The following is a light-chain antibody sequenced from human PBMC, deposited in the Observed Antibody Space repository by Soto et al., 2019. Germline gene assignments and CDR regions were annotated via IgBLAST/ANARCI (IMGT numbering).Light chain of an antibody. V-gene: IGLV2-8*01. CDR1: SSDVGGYNY. J-gene: IGLJ1*01. Sequence: QSALTQPPSASGSPGQSVTISCTGTSSDVGGYNYVSWYQQHPGKAPKLMIYEVSKRPSGVPDRFSGSKSGNMASLTVSGLQAEDEADYYCSSYAGSFYVFGTGTKVTVL. CDR2: EVS. CDR3: SSYAGSFYV.